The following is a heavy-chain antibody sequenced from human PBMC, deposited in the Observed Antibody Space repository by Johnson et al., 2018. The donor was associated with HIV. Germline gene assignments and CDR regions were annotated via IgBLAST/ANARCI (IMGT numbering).Heavy chain of an antibody. Sequence: VQLVESGGGLVQPGGSLRLSCAASGFTFSTYAMSWVRQAPGKGLEWVSAISGSGGSTGYADSVKGRFTISRDSAKNSLYLQMNSLRAEDTALYYCARGVSSGYYSNAFDVWGQGTMATVSS. CDR1: GFTFSTYA. CDR3: ARGVSSGYYSNAFDV. J-gene: IGHJ3*01. V-gene: IGHV3-23*04. CDR2: ISGSGGST. D-gene: IGHD3-22*01.